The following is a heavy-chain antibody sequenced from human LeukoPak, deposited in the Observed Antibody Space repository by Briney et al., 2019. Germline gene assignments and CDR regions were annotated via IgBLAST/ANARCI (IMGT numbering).Heavy chain of an antibody. J-gene: IGHJ4*02. V-gene: IGHV3-23*01. Sequence: GGSVRLSCVACGFTFSRYAMSLVRQAPGKGLEWLSAISGRGGSTYYADSVKARFTISRDNSKNTLYLQMNSLRAEDTAVYYCAKEHIVVVSGHFDYWGQGPLVTVSS. CDR3: AKEHIVVVSGHFDY. D-gene: IGHD2-21*01. CDR2: ISGRGGST. CDR1: GFTFSRYA.